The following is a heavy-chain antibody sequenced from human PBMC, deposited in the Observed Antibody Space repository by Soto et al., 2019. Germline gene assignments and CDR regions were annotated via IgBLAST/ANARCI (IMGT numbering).Heavy chain of an antibody. CDR2: INSNSGAT. Sequence: QVQLVQSGPEVKKPGASVKVSCKASGYTFGGFYIHWMRQAPGQGLEWVGSINSNSGATTYAQKFKDPVAMTRDTSVSTAYMDLNRLTSDDTAIYYCAIIMTHSDSFDIWGQGTMVTVS. V-gene: IGHV1-2*02. D-gene: IGHD3-16*01. J-gene: IGHJ3*02. CDR3: AIIMTHSDSFDI. CDR1: GYTFGGFY.